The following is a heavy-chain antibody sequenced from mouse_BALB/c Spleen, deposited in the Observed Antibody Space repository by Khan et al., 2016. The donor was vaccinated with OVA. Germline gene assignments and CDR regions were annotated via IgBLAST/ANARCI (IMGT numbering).Heavy chain of an antibody. D-gene: IGHD2-1*01. Sequence: EVQLQQSGAELVRPGALVKLSCKASGFNIKDYYMHWVKQRPEQGLEWIGWIDPENGNTIYDPKFQGKASITADTSSNTAYLQLSSLTSEDTVVYYCASRGNYVGWFAYWGQGTLVTVSA. CDR2: IDPENGNT. J-gene: IGHJ3*01. CDR3: ASRGNYVGWFAY. V-gene: IGHV14-1*02. CDR1: GFNIKDYY.